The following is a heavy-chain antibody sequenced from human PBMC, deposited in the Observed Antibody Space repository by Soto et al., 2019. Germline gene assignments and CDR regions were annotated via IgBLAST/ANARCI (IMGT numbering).Heavy chain of an antibody. D-gene: IGHD2-15*01. V-gene: IGHV3-53*01. J-gene: IGHJ4*02. CDR2: ISNTGST. CDR1: GFTVSNNY. Sequence: LRLSCVASGFTVSNNYMSWVRQAPGRGLEWVSAISNTGSTYYAGSVKGRSTISRDSSTNTLYLEVNSLRADDTAVYYCAKVNVVVVAATFEYEYYFDYWGQGTLVTVSS. CDR3: AKVNVVVVAATFEYEYYFDY.